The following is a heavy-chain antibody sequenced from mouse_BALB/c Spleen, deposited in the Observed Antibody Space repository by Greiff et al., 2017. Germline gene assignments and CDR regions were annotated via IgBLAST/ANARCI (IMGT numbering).Heavy chain of an antibody. J-gene: IGHJ4*01. D-gene: IGHD2-1*01. CDR3: ARQIYYDYDAMDY. CDR2: IGSGGSYT. V-gene: IGHV5-9-3*01. Sequence: DVLLVESGGGLVKPGGSLKLSCAASGFTFSSYAMSWVRQTPEKRLEWVATIGSGGSYTYYPDSVKGRFTISRDNAKNTLYLQMSSLRSEDTAMYYCARQIYYDYDAMDYWGQGTSVTVSS. CDR1: GFTFSSYA.